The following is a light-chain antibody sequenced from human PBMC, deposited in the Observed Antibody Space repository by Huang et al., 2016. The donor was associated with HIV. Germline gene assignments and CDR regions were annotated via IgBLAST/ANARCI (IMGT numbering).Light chain of an antibody. CDR1: QSVRSN. Sequence: IIMIQSPATLSVSPGDRATLSCSTSQSVRSNLAWYQQKAGQAPSLLIFGASTRATGVPARFSGSWSGTEFTLTISNVQSEDFAVYYCQHYNNWPLFTFGPGTKVDIK. CDR2: GAS. CDR3: QHYNNWPLFT. V-gene: IGKV3-15*01. J-gene: IGKJ3*01.